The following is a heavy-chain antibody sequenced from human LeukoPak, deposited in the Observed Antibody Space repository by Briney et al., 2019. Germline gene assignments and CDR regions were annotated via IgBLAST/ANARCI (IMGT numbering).Heavy chain of an antibody. CDR2: ISGIGRST. CDR3: AKDQGTYCSTTSCYAPDAFDI. V-gene: IGHV3-23*01. J-gene: IGHJ3*02. D-gene: IGHD2-2*01. Sequence: GGSLRLSCAASGFTFSSYAMSWVRQAPGKGLERVSDISGIGRSTYYADSVKGRFTISRDNSTNTLYLYMNSLRAEDTDVYDSAKDQGTYCSTTSCYAPDAFDIWGQGTMVTVSS. CDR1: GFTFSSYA.